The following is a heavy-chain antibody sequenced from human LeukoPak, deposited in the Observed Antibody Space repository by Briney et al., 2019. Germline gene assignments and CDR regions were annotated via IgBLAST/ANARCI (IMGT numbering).Heavy chain of an antibody. CDR1: GYTFTSYA. V-gene: IGHV1-3*01. J-gene: IGHJ6*02. CDR3: ARGLAYYYDSSGYGMDV. CDR2: SNAGRGNT. Sequence: ASVTVSCKASGYTFTSYAIQWVRQAPGQRLEWMGWSNAGRGNTKYSQNFQGRVTITRDKSTSTAYMELSSLRSEDTAVYYCARGLAYYYDSSGYGMDVWGQGTTVTVSS. D-gene: IGHD3-22*01.